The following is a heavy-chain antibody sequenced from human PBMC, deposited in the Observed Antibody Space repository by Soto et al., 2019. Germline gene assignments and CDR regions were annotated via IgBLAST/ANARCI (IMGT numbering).Heavy chain of an antibody. J-gene: IGHJ4*02. V-gene: IGHV3-23*01. CDR1: RSTLGSYP. CDR3: AKPRVNFDS. CDR2: ISGNGVST. Sequence: GGSLRLSCAAPRSTLGSYPMSWVRQAPGKGMEWVSGISGNGVSTYYADSVNGRFTISRDNSKNTLYLQMNSLRVEDTALYYCAKPRVNFDSWGQGTLVTVSS.